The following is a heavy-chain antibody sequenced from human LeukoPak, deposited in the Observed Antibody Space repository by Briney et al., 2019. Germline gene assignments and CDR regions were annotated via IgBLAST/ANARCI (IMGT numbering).Heavy chain of an antibody. CDR2: ISGYNGNT. V-gene: IGHV1-18*01. D-gene: IGHD3-10*01. CDR1: GYTFTRYV. CDR3: VRDELLWFGEPDS. J-gene: IGHJ4*02. Sequence: GASVKVSRKASGYTFTRYVISWVRQAPGQERAWVGWISGYNGNTNCAQKLQGRVTMTTDTSASTAYMELRSLRSDDAAVYYCVRDELLWFGEPDSWGQGALVTVCS.